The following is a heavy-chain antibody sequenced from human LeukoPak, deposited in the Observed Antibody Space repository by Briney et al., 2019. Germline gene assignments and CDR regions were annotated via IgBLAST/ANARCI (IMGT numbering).Heavy chain of an antibody. CDR3: ARVGGYSGYDRGDY. V-gene: IGHV3-7*01. CDR1: GFTFSSYW. D-gene: IGHD5-12*01. J-gene: IGHJ4*02. Sequence: GGSLRLSCAASGFTFSSYWMSWVRQAPGKGLEWVANIKQDGSEKYYVDSVKGRFTISRDNAKNSLYLQMNSLRAEDTAVYYCARVGGYSGYDRGDYWGQGTLVTVSS. CDR2: IKQDGSEK.